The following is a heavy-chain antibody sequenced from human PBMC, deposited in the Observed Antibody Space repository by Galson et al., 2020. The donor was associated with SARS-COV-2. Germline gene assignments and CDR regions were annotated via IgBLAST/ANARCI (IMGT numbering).Heavy chain of an antibody. Sequence: GSLRLSCAASGFTFSSYAMSWVRQAPGKGLEWVSGISGSGDSTYYADSVKGRFTISRDSSKNTLYLQMNSLRAEDTAVYYCAKWGVASAGAYYYYGMDVWGQGTTVTVSS. J-gene: IGHJ6*02. CDR1: GFTFSSYA. V-gene: IGHV3-23*01. CDR3: AKWGVASAGAYYYYGMDV. D-gene: IGHD6-13*01. CDR2: ISGSGDST.